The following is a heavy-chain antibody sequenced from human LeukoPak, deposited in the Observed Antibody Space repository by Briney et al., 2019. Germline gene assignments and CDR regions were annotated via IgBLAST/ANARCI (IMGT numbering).Heavy chain of an antibody. CDR3: ARDPVLAAAGTVDY. V-gene: IGHV3-7*01. Sequence: PGGSLRLSCAASGFTFSSYWVSWVRQAPGKGLEWVANIKQDGSEKYYVDSVKGRFTISRDNAKNSLYLQMNSLRAEDTAVYYCARDPVLAAAGTVDYWGQGTLVTVSS. CDR1: GFTFSSYW. D-gene: IGHD6-13*01. J-gene: IGHJ4*02. CDR2: IKQDGSEK.